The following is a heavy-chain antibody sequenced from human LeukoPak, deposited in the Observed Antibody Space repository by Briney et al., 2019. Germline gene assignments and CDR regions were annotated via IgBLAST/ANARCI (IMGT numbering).Heavy chain of an antibody. CDR3: AKYLYSVSYYGMDV. V-gene: IGHV3-33*06. Sequence: GGSLRLSCAASGFTFSSYVMHWVRQAPGKGLEWVAVIWYDENNKYYADSVKGRFTISRDNSKNTLYLQMNSLRAEDAALYYCAKYLYSVSYYGMDVWGQGTSVTVSS. J-gene: IGHJ6*02. CDR2: IWYDENNK. D-gene: IGHD2-15*01. CDR1: GFTFSSYV.